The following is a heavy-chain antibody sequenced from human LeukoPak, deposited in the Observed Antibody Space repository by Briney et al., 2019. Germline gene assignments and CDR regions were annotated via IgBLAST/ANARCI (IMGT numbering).Heavy chain of an antibody. D-gene: IGHD3-10*01. V-gene: IGHV3-66*01. CDR2: IYSGGST. Sequence: GGSLRLSCAASGFTVSSNYMSWVRQAPGKGQERVSVIYSGGSTYYADSVKGRFTISRDNSKNTLYLQMNSLRAEDTAVYYCARGGVYGSGSYMDVWGQGTTVTVSS. CDR3: ARGGVYGSGSYMDV. J-gene: IGHJ6*02. CDR1: GFTVSSNY.